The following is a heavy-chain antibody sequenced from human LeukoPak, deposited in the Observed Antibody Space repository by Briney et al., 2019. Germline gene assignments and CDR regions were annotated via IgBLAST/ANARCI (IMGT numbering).Heavy chain of an antibody. CDR3: ARGLYHDILTGPTHP. V-gene: IGHV3-30-3*01. CDR2: ISYDGSNK. D-gene: IGHD3-9*01. CDR1: GFTFSSYA. Sequence: GGSLRLSCAASGFTFSSYAVHWVRQAPGKGLEWVAVISYDGSNKYYADSVKGRFTISRDNSKNTLYLQMNSLRAEDTAVYYCARGLYHDILTGPTHPWGQGTLVTVSS. J-gene: IGHJ5*02.